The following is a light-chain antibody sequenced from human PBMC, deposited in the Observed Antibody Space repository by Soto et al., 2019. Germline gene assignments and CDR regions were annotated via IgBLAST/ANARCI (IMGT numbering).Light chain of an antibody. J-gene: IGKJ2*01. V-gene: IGKV3-15*01. CDR3: QQYNNWPYT. Sequence: EIVMTQSPATLSVSPGERATLSCRASQSVSSNLAWYQQIPGQAPRLLIYAASTRAPGIPARFSGSGSGTEFTLTFTSLQSEDFAVYYCQQYNNWPYTFGQGTKLEIK. CDR2: AAS. CDR1: QSVSSN.